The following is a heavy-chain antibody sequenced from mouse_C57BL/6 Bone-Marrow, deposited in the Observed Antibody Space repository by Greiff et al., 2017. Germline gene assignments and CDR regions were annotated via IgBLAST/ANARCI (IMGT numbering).Heavy chain of an antibody. CDR2: ISNLAYSI. CDR3: ARYDYDGYAMDY. Sequence: EVQRVESGGGLVQPGGSLKLSCAASGFTFSDYGMAWVRQAPRKGPEWVAFISNLAYSIYYADTVTGRFTISRENAKNTLYLEMSSLRSEDTAMYYCARYDYDGYAMDYWGQGTSVTVSS. CDR1: GFTFSDYG. J-gene: IGHJ4*01. V-gene: IGHV5-15*01. D-gene: IGHD2-4*01.